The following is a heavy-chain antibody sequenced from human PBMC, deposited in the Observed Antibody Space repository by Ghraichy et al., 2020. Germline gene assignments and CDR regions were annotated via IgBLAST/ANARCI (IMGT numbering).Heavy chain of an antibody. Sequence: LSLTCAASGFTFSSYAMSWVRQAPGKGLEWVSGMSGSGGSTYYADSVKGRFTISRDNSKNTLYLQMNSLRAEDTAVYYCAKDSYSNGYARLYGMDVWGQGTTVTVSS. D-gene: IGHD3-22*01. V-gene: IGHV3-23*01. CDR2: MSGSGGST. CDR1: GFTFSSYA. J-gene: IGHJ6*02. CDR3: AKDSYSNGYARLYGMDV.